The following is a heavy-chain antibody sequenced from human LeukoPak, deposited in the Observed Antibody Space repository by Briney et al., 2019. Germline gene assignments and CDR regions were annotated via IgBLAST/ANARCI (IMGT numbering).Heavy chain of an antibody. V-gene: IGHV3-7*01. Sequence: GSLRLSCAASGFMLSSSWMSWVRQVPGKGLEWVANINQHGSETYYADSVKGRFTISRDNAKNSLFLRMNSLRAEDTALYYCARSKYWGQGTLVTVSS. D-gene: IGHD4-11*01. J-gene: IGHJ4*02. CDR3: ARSKY. CDR1: GFMLSSSW. CDR2: INQHGSET.